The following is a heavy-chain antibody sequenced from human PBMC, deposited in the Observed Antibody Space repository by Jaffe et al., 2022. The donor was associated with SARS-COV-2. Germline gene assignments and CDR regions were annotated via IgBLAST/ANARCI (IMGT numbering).Heavy chain of an antibody. CDR2: IKSKTDGGTT. J-gene: IGHJ4*02. CDR3: STDALEAVAGTGDY. Sequence: EVQLVESGGGLVKPGGSLSLSCAASGFTFSNAWMNWVRQAPGKGLEWVGRIKSKTDGGTTDYAAPVKGRFTISRDDSKNTLYLQMNSLKTEDTAVYYCSTDALEAVAGTGDYWGQGTLVTVSS. CDR1: GFTFSNAW. V-gene: IGHV3-15*01. D-gene: IGHD6-19*01.